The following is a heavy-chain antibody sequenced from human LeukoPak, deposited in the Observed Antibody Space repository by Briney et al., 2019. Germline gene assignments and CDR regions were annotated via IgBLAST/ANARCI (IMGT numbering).Heavy chain of an antibody. V-gene: IGHV4-34*01. D-gene: IGHD3-22*01. Sequence: KPSETLSLTCAVYGGSFSGYYWSWIRQPPGKGLEWIGEINHSGSTNYNPSLKSRVTISVDTSKNQFSLKLSSVTAADTAVYYCARPHYYDSSGYPLWGQGTLVTVSS. CDR1: GGSFSGYY. CDR2: INHSGST. CDR3: ARPHYYDSSGYPL. J-gene: IGHJ4*02.